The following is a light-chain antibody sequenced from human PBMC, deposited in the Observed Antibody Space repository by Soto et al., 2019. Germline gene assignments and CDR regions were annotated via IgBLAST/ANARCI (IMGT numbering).Light chain of an antibody. CDR2: DVS. Sequence: QSVLTQPASVSGSPGQSITISCTGTSSDVGGYDHVSWYQQHPGKAPKLMIYDVSNRPSGVSNRFSGSKSGNTASLTISGLQAEDEGDYYCSSFTRINTYVFGTGTKVTVL. V-gene: IGLV2-14*03. CDR3: SSFTRINTYV. CDR1: SSDVGGYDH. J-gene: IGLJ1*01.